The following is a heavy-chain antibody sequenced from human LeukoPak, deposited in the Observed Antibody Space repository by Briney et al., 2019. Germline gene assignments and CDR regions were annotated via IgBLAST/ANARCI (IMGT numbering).Heavy chain of an antibody. D-gene: IGHD3-10*02. J-gene: IGHJ6*04. CDR1: GFTFSSHD. CDR2: ISYDGGKK. CDR3: AELGITMIGGV. Sequence: AGGSLRLSCAASGFTFSSHDMHWVRQAPGKGLEGVAIISYDGGKKDYADSVKGRFTISRDNSKNTLYLQMNSLRAEDTAVYYCAELGITMIGGVWGKGTTVTISS. V-gene: IGHV3-30*18.